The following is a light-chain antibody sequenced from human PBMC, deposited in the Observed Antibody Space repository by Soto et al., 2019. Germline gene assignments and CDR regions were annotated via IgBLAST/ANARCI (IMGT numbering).Light chain of an antibody. V-gene: IGKV3-15*01. CDR2: GAS. J-gene: IGKJ1*01. CDR3: QHYNNWWT. CDR1: QSVSNN. Sequence: EVVMTQSPATLSVSPGERATLSCRASQSVSNNVAWYQQKPGQAPRLLIYGASTRAPGIPARFSGSESGTEFTITISSLQSDDFAFYYHQHYNNWWTFGQGTKVEIK.